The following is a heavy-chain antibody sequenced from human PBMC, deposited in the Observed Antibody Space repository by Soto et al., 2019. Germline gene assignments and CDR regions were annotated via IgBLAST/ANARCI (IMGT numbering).Heavy chain of an antibody. CDR1: GYTFINYG. CDR2: INTYNGNT. D-gene: IGHD1-26*01. Sequence: QVQLVQSGAEVKKPGASVKVSCKASGYTFINYGISWVRQAPGQGLAWMGWINTYNGNTNYAKKFQGRVTMTTDTSTSTAYMELSSLRSDDTAVYHCARDPVGPAGFDPWGQGTLVTVSS. CDR3: ARDPVGPAGFDP. J-gene: IGHJ5*02. V-gene: IGHV1-18*01.